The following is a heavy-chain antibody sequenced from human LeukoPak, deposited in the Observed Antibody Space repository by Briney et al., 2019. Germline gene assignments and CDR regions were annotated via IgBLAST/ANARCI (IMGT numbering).Heavy chain of an antibody. CDR3: ARDGSYRLREWLVPYY. Sequence: ASVKVSCKASGGTFSSYAISWVRQAPGQGLEWMGWIIPILGIANYAQKFQGRVTITADKSTSTAYMELSSLRSEDTAVYYCARDGSYRLREWLVPYYWGQGTLVTVSS. CDR2: IIPILGIA. J-gene: IGHJ4*02. V-gene: IGHV1-69*10. CDR1: GGTFSSYA. D-gene: IGHD6-19*01.